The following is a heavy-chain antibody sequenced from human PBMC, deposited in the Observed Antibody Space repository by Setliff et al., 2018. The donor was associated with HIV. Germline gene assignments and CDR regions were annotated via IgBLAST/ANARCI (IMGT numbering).Heavy chain of an antibody. CDR2: IYGNDDK. V-gene: IGHV2-5*01. CDR3: AHDVPGVDGLDY. J-gene: IGHJ4*02. Sequence: SGPTLVNPTQTLTLTCTFSGFSLSTSAVGVGWIRQPPGKALEWLALIYGNDDKRYNTSLKNRITITKDTSKNQVDLTLTNMDPVDAGTYYCAHDVPGVDGLDYWGQVILVTVSS. CDR1: GFSLSTSAVG. D-gene: IGHD2-21*02.